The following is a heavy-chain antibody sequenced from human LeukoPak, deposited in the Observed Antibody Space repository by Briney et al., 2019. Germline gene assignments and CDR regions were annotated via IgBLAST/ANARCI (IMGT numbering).Heavy chain of an antibody. J-gene: IGHJ5*02. D-gene: IGHD6-13*01. CDR2: IYYSGST. CDR1: GGSISSYY. V-gene: IGHV4-59*01. CDR3: ARDQAAVSNWFDP. Sequence: SETLSLTCTVSGGSISSYYWSWIRQPPGKGLEWIGYIYYSGSTNYSPSLKSRVTISVDTSKNQFSLKLSSVTAADTAVYYCARDQAAVSNWFDPWGQGTLVTVSS.